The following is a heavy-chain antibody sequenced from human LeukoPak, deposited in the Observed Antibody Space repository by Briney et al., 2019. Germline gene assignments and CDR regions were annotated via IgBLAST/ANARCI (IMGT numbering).Heavy chain of an antibody. J-gene: IGHJ4*02. CDR2: IRYDGSNK. V-gene: IGHV3-30*02. D-gene: IGHD2-15*01. CDR1: GFTFSSYG. CDR3: GKDMLGYCCGGRFPGFEY. Sequence: GGSLRLSCAASGFTFSSYGMHWVRQAPGKGLEWVAFIRYDGSNKYYADSVKGRFTISRDNSKNTLYLQMNSLRAEDTAVYYCGKDMLGYCCGGRFPGFEYWGQGTLVTVLS.